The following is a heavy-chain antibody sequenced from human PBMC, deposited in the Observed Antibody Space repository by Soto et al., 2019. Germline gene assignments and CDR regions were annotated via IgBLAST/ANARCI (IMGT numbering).Heavy chain of an antibody. CDR2: ISAYNGNT. Sequence: QVQLVQSGAEVKKPGASVKVSCKASGYTFTSYGISWVRQAPGQGLEWMGWISAYNGNTNYAQKIQCRGTMTTDTSTSTAYTELRSLRSDDTAVYYCARDPPYSSGWYAGFDPWGQGTLVTVSS. CDR3: ARDPPYSSGWYAGFDP. V-gene: IGHV1-18*01. CDR1: GYTFTSYG. J-gene: IGHJ5*02. D-gene: IGHD6-19*01.